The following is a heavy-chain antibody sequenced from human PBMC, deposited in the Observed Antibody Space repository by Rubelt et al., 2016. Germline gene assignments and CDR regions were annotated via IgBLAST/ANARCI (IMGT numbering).Heavy chain of an antibody. V-gene: IGHV3-33*08. Sequence: CAASGFTFSRNAMHWVRQAPGKGLEWVAVIWYDGSNKYYADSVKGRFTISRDNAKNSLYLQMNSLRAEDTAVYYCARVPQGYVENWFDPWGQGTLVTVSS. D-gene: IGHD1-1*01. CDR3: ARVPQGYVENWFDP. J-gene: IGHJ5*02. CDR2: IWYDGSNK. CDR1: GFTFSRNA.